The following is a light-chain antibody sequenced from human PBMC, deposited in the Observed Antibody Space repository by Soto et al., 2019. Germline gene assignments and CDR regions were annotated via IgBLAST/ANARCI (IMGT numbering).Light chain of an antibody. CDR3: SSYTSSSTLV. V-gene: IGLV2-14*01. CDR1: SSDVGGYNY. Sequence: QSALTQPASVSGSPGQSITISCTGTSSDVGGYNYVSWYQQYPGKAPKLMIYDVRNRPSGVSNRFSGSKSGNTASLTISGLQAEDEADYYCSSYTSSSTLVFGGGTQLNVL. J-gene: IGLJ2*01. CDR2: DVR.